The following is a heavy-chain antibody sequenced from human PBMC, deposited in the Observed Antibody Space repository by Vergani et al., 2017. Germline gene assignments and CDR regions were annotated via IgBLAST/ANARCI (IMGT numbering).Heavy chain of an antibody. V-gene: IGHV4-4*03. J-gene: IGHJ5*02. CDR1: GGSISSSNW. CDR3: ARDPDYGSGIYWFDP. CDR2: IYTSGAT. Sequence: QVQLQESGPGLVKPPGTLSLTCAVSGGSISSSNWWSWVRQPPGKGLEWIGRIYTSGATNYNPSLRSRAIMSVDTSKNQFSLKLSSVTAADTAVYYCARDPDYGSGIYWFDPWGQGTLVTVSS. D-gene: IGHD3-10*01.